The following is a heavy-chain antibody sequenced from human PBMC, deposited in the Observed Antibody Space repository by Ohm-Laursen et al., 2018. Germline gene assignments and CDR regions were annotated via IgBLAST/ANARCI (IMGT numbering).Heavy chain of an antibody. CDR3: AKTRYFSRGSCDFDY. D-gene: IGHD2-15*01. J-gene: IGHJ4*02. CDR1: GFTFTTHA. V-gene: IGHV3-33*06. CDR2: IWYDGSND. Sequence: SLRLSCAASGFTFTTHAMHWVRQAPGKGLEWVSVIWYDGSNDQYADSVKGRFTISRDNSKNTLYLQMNGLRAEDTAVYYCAKTRYFSRGSCDFDYWGQGTLVTVSS.